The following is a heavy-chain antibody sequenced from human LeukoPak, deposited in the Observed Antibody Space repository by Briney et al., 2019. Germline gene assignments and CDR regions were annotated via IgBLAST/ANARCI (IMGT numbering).Heavy chain of an antibody. Sequence: PSQTLSLTCTVSGGSISSGGYYWSWIRQPPGKGLEWIGYIYYSGSTNYNPSLKSRVTISVDTSKNQFSLRLNSVTAADTAVYYCAGGRSAWSDFDYWGQGTLVTVSS. CDR1: GGSISSGGYY. J-gene: IGHJ4*02. V-gene: IGHV4-61*08. D-gene: IGHD6-19*01. CDR3: AGGRSAWSDFDY. CDR2: IYYSGST.